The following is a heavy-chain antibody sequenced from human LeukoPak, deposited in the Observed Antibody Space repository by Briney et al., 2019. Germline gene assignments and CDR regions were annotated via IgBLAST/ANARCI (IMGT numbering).Heavy chain of an antibody. J-gene: IGHJ3*02. CDR2: ISGSGGST. CDR1: GFTFSSYA. V-gene: IGHV3-23*01. D-gene: IGHD2-2*01. CDR3: AKLLGGVPAASGGDDAFDI. Sequence: PGGSLRLSCAASGFTFSSYAMSWVRQAPGKGLEWVSAISGSGGSTYYADSVKGRFTISRDNSKNTLYLQMNSLRAEDTAVYYCAKLLGGVPAASGGDDAFDIWGQGTMVTVSS.